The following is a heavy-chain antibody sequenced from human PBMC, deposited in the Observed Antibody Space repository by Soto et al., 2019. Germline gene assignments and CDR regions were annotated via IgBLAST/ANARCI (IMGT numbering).Heavy chain of an antibody. D-gene: IGHD3-10*01. Sequence: EVQLVESGGDLVQPGGSLRLSCATSGFTFSIYAMHWVRQAPGKGLEYVSAISYDGTITYYADSVKGRFTISRDDSRRTGYLQMGSLSPEDMAVYYCARGSYYSSGTVHRPYDYWGQGTLVTVSS. V-gene: IGHV3-64*07. CDR1: GFTFSIYA. CDR2: ISYDGTIT. CDR3: ARGSYYSSGTVHRPYDY. J-gene: IGHJ4*02.